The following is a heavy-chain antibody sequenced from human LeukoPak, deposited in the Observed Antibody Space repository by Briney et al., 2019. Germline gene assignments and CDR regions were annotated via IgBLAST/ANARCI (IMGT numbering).Heavy chain of an antibody. Sequence: GGSLRLSCAASGFSFSSYWMIWVRQAPGKGLEWVANIKQDGSVKYYVDSVKGRFTISRDNAKNSLYLQMNNLRAEDTAVYYCARGADYGAYWGQGTLVTVSS. CDR1: GFSFSSYW. CDR3: ARGADYGAY. D-gene: IGHD4/OR15-4a*01. J-gene: IGHJ4*02. V-gene: IGHV3-7*01. CDR2: IKQDGSVK.